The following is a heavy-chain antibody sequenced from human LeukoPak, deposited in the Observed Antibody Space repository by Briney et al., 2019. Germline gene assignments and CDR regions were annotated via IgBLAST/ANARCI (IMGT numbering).Heavy chain of an antibody. D-gene: IGHD4/OR15-4a*01. CDR1: GYTFTSHG. CDR3: ARDTNYEIDY. Sequence: ASVKVSCKASGYTFTSHGISWVRQAPGQGLEWMAWISVYNGNTFYAQNLQDRVTVTTDTSTSTAYMELRNSRSDDTAVYYCARDTNYEIDYWGQGTQVTVSS. V-gene: IGHV1-18*04. CDR2: ISVYNGNT. J-gene: IGHJ4*02.